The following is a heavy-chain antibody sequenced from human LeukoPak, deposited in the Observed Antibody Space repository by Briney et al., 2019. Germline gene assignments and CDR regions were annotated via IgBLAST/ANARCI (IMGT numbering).Heavy chain of an antibody. Sequence: PETLSLTCTVSGGSISSSSYYWGWTRQPPEKGLEWIGSIYYSGSTYYNPSLKSRVTISVATSKNQFSLKLSSVTAADTAVYYCASLDGKGEMAIDYWGQGTLVTVSS. CDR1: GGSISSSSYY. CDR2: IYYSGST. J-gene: IGHJ4*02. D-gene: IGHD5-24*01. CDR3: ASLDGKGEMAIDY. V-gene: IGHV4-39*01.